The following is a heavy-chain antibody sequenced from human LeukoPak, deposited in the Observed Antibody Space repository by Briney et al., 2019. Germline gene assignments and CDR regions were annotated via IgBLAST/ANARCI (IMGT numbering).Heavy chain of an antibody. CDR1: GFTFSDYY. V-gene: IGHV3-11*04. D-gene: IGHD3-22*01. J-gene: IGHJ4*02. CDR3: ARAGYDDSSGYYACYFDY. Sequence: GGSPRLSCAASGFTFSDYYMSWIRQAPGKGLEWVSYISSSGSTIYYADSVKGRFTISRDNAKNSLYLQMNSLRAEDTAVYYCARAGYDDSSGYYACYFDYWGQGTLVTVSS. CDR2: ISSSGSTI.